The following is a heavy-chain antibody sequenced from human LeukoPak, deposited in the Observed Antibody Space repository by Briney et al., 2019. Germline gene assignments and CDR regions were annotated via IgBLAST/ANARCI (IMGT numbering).Heavy chain of an antibody. Sequence: SETLSLTCTVSGGSISGDYWSWVRQPPGKGLEWIGYVYYTGDTNYNSALKSRVTMSVDRSKNKFSLKLTSVTAADTAVYYCVRGGHWFDPWGQGALVSVS. CDR1: GGSISGDY. J-gene: IGHJ5*02. V-gene: IGHV4-59*01. CDR2: VYYTGDT. CDR3: VRGGHWFDP.